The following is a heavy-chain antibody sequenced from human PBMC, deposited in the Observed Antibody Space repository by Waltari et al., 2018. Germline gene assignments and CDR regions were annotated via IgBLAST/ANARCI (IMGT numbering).Heavy chain of an antibody. CDR3: VRDEPGDGLDY. V-gene: IGHV3-74*03. CDR1: GLTFSTYW. D-gene: IGHD7-27*01. CDR2: IESDESRT. Sequence: EVQLVESGGALVQPGGSLRLSCATSGLTFSTYWMHWVRQAPGKGLMWVAHIESDESRTTYAESVKGRFTISRDNAKNTVYLQMNSLRDEDTAVYYCVRDEPGDGLDYWGQGTLVTVSS. J-gene: IGHJ4*02.